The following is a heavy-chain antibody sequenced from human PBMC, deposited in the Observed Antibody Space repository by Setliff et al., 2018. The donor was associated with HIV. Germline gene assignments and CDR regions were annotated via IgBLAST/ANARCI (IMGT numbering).Heavy chain of an antibody. CDR3: ARLRGLNLEPFDY. Sequence: SETLSLTCSVSGGSIEFCSYYWGWIRQPPGKGLEWIGSVYYSGSTYYNPSLKSRLTISVDTSTNKFSLKLSSVTAADTAVYYCARLRGLNLEPFDYWGQGTLVTVSA. CDR2: VYYSGST. D-gene: IGHD1-1*01. J-gene: IGHJ4*02. V-gene: IGHV4-39*01. CDR1: GGSIEFCSYY.